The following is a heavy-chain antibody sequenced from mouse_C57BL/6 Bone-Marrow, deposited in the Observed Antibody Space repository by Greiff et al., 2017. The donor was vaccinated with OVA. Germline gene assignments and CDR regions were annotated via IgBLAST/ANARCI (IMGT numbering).Heavy chain of an antibody. J-gene: IGHJ3*01. Sequence: DVKLQESGGGLVQPGGSMKLSCVASGFTFSNYWMNWVRQSPEKGLEWVAQIRLKSDNYATHYAESVKGRFTISRDDSKSSVYLQMNNLRAEDTGIYYCTGRGDPAWFAYWGQGTLVTVSA. V-gene: IGHV6-3*01. CDR2: IRLKSDNYAT. D-gene: IGHD3-3*01. CDR1: GFTFSNYW. CDR3: TGRGDPAWFAY.